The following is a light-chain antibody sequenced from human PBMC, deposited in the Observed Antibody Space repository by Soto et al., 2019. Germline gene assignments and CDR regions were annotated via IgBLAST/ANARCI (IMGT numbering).Light chain of an antibody. CDR2: DAS. CDR1: QSISSW. Sequence: DIQMTQSPSTLSASVGDRVTITCRASQSISSWLAWYQQKPGKAPKLLNYDASSLESGVPARFSGSGSWTEFTLTISSLQPDDFATYYCQKYNSYSPYTFGQGTKLEIK. V-gene: IGKV1-5*01. J-gene: IGKJ2*01. CDR3: QKYNSYSPYT.